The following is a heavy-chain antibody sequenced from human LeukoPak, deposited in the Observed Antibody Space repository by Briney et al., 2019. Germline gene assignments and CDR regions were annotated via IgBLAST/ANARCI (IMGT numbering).Heavy chain of an antibody. V-gene: IGHV1-18*01. CDR3: ARDGRGHWDTSRWYLGNWFDP. J-gene: IGHJ5*02. CDR1: GYTFTSYG. CDR2: ISTYDANT. D-gene: IGHD6-13*01. Sequence: GASAKVSCKASGYTFTSYGINWVRQAPGQGLEWMGWISTYDANTEYAQKLQGRVTMTTDTSTSTAYMEVRSLRSDDTAVYYCARDGRGHWDTSRWYLGNWFDPWGQGTLVTVSS.